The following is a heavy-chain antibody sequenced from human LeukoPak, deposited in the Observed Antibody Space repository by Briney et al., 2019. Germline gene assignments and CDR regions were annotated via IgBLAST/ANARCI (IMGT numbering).Heavy chain of an antibody. J-gene: IGHJ4*02. CDR2: IYTTGIT. CDR3: ARNALRGYIYGFDY. D-gene: IGHD5-18*01. V-gene: IGHV4-4*07. CDR1: GGSISNYF. Sequence: PSDTLSLTCTVSGGSISNYFWSWIRQPAGKGLEWIGRIYTTGITNCNPSLESRVTMSVDTSKNQFSLRLNSVTAADTAVYFCARNALRGYIYGFDYWGQGTLVTVSS.